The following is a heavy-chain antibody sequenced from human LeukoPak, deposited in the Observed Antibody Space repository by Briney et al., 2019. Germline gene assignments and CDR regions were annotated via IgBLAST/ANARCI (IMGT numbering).Heavy chain of an antibody. CDR3: ARDSERRTTHRAVLIY. D-gene: IGHD1-1*01. J-gene: IGHJ4*02. CDR1: GFTFSSYA. V-gene: IGHV3-30-3*01. Sequence: GRSLRLSCAASGFTFSSYAMHWVRQAPGKGLEWVAVISYDGSNKYYADSVKGRFTISRDNSKNTLYLQMNSLRAEDTAVYYCARDSERRTTHRAVLIYWGQGTLVTVSS. CDR2: ISYDGSNK.